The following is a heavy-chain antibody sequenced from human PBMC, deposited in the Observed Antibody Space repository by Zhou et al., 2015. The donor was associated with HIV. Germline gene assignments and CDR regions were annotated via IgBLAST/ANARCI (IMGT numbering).Heavy chain of an antibody. CDR2: IIPIFGTA. CDR3: ARGGYDILTGYYKGGDY. D-gene: IGHD3-9*01. J-gene: IGHJ4*02. V-gene: IGHV1-69*01. CDR1: GGTFSSYA. Sequence: QVQLVQSGAEVKKPGSSVKVSCKASGGTFSSYAISWVRQAPGQGLEWMGGIIPIFGTANYAQKFQGRVTITADESTSTAYMELSSLRSEDTAVYYCARGGYDILTGYYKGGDYWGQGTLVTVSS.